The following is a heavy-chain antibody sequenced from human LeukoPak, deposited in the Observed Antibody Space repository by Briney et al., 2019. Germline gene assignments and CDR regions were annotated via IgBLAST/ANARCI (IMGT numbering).Heavy chain of an antibody. CDR3: ARVDIVVSVDY. CDR1: GFTFSSYS. J-gene: IGHJ4*02. D-gene: IGHD2-2*03. CDR2: ISSSSSYI. Sequence: GGSLRLSCAASGFTFSSYSMNWVRQAPGKGLEWVSSISSSSSYIYYADSVKGRFTISRDNAENSLYPQMNSLRAEDTAVYYCARVDIVVSVDYWGQGTLVTVSS. V-gene: IGHV3-21*04.